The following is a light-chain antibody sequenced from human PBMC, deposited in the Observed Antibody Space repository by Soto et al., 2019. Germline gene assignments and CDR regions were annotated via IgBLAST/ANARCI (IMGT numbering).Light chain of an antibody. Sequence: SYELTQPPSVSVAPGKTARITCGGNNLGSKSVHWYQQKPGQAPVLVIYYDSDRPSGIPERFSGAISGNTATLPISRVEAGDEADYYGQVWDRSSDHVVFGGGTKHTVL. CDR1: NLGSKS. J-gene: IGLJ2*01. CDR2: YDS. CDR3: QVWDRSSDHVV. V-gene: IGLV3-21*04.